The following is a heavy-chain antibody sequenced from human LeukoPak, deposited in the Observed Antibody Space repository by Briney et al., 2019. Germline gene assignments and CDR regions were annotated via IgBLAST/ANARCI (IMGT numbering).Heavy chain of an antibody. J-gene: IGHJ4*02. V-gene: IGHV5-51*01. CDR1: GYRFTSYW. Sequence: GESLKISCKGSGYRFTSYWIGWVRQMPGKGLEWMGSVYPGDSDTRYSPSFRGQVTISADKSITTAYLQWSSLKASDTAMYYCATPQVSGWNFDYWGQGTLVTVSS. CDR3: ATPQVSGWNFDY. D-gene: IGHD6-19*01. CDR2: VYPGDSDT.